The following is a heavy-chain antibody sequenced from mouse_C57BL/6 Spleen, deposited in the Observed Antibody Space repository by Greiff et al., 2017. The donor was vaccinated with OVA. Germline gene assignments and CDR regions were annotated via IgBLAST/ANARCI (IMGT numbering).Heavy chain of an antibody. V-gene: IGHV1-59*01. Sequence: QVQLQQSGAELVRPGASVKLSCKASGYTFTDYYINWVKQRPGQGLEWIGVIDPSDSYTNYNQKFKGKATLTVDTSSSTAYMQLSSLTSEDSAVYYCARGGPYGNYGYYAMDYWGQGTSVTVSS. J-gene: IGHJ4*01. D-gene: IGHD2-1*01. CDR2: IDPSDSYT. CDR3: ARGGPYGNYGYYAMDY. CDR1: GYTFTDYY.